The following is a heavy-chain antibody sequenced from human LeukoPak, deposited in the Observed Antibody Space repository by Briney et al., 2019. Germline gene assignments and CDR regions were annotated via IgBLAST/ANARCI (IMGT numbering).Heavy chain of an antibody. D-gene: IGHD3-22*01. Sequence: GGSLRLSCAASGFTFSSYWMHWVRQAPGKGLVWVSRIKSDGKTNYADSVKGRFTISRDNAKNTVSLQMNSLRPEDTGVCYCARAPSEIGGYYPEYFRHWGQGTLVTVSS. J-gene: IGHJ1*01. V-gene: IGHV3-74*01. CDR3: ARAPSEIGGYYPEYFRH. CDR2: IKSDGKT. CDR1: GFTFSSYW.